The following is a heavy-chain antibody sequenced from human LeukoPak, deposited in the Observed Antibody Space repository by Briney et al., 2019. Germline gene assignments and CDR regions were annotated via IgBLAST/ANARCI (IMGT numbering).Heavy chain of an antibody. D-gene: IGHD6-13*01. Sequence: PGGSLRLSCAASGFTFSSYSMNWVRQAPGKGLEWISYISSSSSTIFYADSVKGRFTISRDNAKNTLNLQMNSLRAEDTAVYYCARDEGYISPTHFDYWGQGTLVTVSS. CDR2: ISSSSSTI. V-gene: IGHV3-48*04. CDR1: GFTFSSYS. J-gene: IGHJ4*02. CDR3: ARDEGYISPTHFDY.